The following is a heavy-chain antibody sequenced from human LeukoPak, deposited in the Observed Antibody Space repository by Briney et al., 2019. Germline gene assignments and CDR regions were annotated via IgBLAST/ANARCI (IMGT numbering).Heavy chain of an antibody. Sequence: GASVKVSCKASGYTFTGYYMHWVRQAPGQGLEWMGWINPNSGNTGYAQKFQGRVTMTRNTSISTAYMELSSLRSEDTAVYYCARVGYSGYDSNYYYMDVWGKGTTVTISS. D-gene: IGHD5-12*01. J-gene: IGHJ6*03. CDR1: GYTFTGYY. CDR2: INPNSGNT. V-gene: IGHV1-8*02. CDR3: ARVGYSGYDSNYYYMDV.